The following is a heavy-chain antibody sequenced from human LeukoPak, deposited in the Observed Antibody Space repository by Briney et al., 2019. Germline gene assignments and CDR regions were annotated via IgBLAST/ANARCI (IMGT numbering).Heavy chain of an antibody. J-gene: IGHJ4*02. CDR3: ARSPVVAGQIDY. D-gene: IGHD6-19*01. Sequence: GRSLRLSCAASGFTFSRYAMHWVRQAPGKGLEWVAVISYDGSNKYYADSVKGRFTISRDNSKNTLYLQMNSLRAEDTAVYYCARSPVVAGQIDYWGQGTLVTVSS. CDR1: GFTFSRYA. CDR2: ISYDGSNK. V-gene: IGHV3-30-3*01.